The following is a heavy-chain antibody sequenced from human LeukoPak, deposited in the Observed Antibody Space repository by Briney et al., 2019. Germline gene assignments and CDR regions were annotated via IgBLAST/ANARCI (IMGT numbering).Heavy chain of an antibody. D-gene: IGHD3-10*01. Sequence: GASVKVSCKASGYTFTHYYIHWVRQAPGQGLECMGIINPNGGATSYTQKFHGRVTMTRDTSTSTVYMELSSLRSEDTAVYYCARVMVAWFGDKAFDYWGQGTLVTVSS. J-gene: IGHJ4*02. CDR3: ARVMVAWFGDKAFDY. CDR2: INPNGGAT. CDR1: GYTFTHYY. V-gene: IGHV1-46*01.